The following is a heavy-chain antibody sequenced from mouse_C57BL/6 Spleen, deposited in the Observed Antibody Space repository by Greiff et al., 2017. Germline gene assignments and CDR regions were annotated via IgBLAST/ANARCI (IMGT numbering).Heavy chain of an antibody. J-gene: IGHJ1*03. CDR2: IDPSDSYT. CDR1: GYTFTSYW. CDR3: ASSSYSPNDFDV. V-gene: IGHV1-69*01. Sequence: VQLQQPGAELVMPGASVKLSCKASGYTFTSYWMHWVKQRPGQGLEWIGEIDPSDSYTNYNQKFKGKSTLTVDKSSSTAYMQLSSLTSEDSAVYYCASSSYSPNDFDVWGTGTTVTVSS. D-gene: IGHD1-1*01.